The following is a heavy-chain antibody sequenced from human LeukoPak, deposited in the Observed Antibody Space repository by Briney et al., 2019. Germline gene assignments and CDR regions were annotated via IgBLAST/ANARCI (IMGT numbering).Heavy chain of an antibody. J-gene: IGHJ1*01. CDR3: ARSMYSSSWRDVTPVFQH. CDR2: IYYSGRS. Sequence: SETLSLTCTVSGGSINSYYWSWIRQPPGKGLEWIGYIYYSGRSNYNPSLKSRVTISVDTSKNQFSLKLSSVTAADTAVYYCARSMYSSSWRDVTPVFQHWGQGTLVTVSS. CDR1: GGSINSYY. D-gene: IGHD6-13*01. V-gene: IGHV4-59*01.